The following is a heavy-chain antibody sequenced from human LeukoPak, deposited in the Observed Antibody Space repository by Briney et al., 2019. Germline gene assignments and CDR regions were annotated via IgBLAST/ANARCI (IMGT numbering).Heavy chain of an antibody. CDR3: ARDGAEIAARPRYYYYYMDV. Sequence: SVKVSCKASGGTFSSYAISWVRQAPGQGLGWMGGIIPIFGTANYAQKFQGRVTITTDESTSTAYMELSSLRSEDTVVYYCARDGAEIAARPRYYYYYMDVWGKGTTVTVSS. CDR1: GGTFSSYA. V-gene: IGHV1-69*05. CDR2: IIPIFGTA. J-gene: IGHJ6*03. D-gene: IGHD6-6*01.